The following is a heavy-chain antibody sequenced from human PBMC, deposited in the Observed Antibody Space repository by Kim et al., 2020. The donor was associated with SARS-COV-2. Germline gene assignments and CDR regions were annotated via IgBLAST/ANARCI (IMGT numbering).Heavy chain of an antibody. V-gene: IGHV3-9*01. D-gene: IGHD3-22*01. J-gene: IGHJ3*02. CDR1: GFTFGDYA. CDR3: AKDITMIDNDAFDI. Sequence: GGSLRLSCAASGFTFGDYAMHWVRQAPGKGLEWVSGISWNSGSIGYADSVKGRFTISRDNAKNSLYLQMNSLRAEDTALYYCAKDITMIDNDAFDIWGQGTMVTVSS. CDR2: ISWNSGSI.